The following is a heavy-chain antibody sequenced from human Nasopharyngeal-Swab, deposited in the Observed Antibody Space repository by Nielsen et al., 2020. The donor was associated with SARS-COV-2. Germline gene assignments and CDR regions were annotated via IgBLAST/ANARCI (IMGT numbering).Heavy chain of an antibody. CDR1: GYTFTSNV. J-gene: IGHJ4*02. CDR2: ISTKTGAP. Sequence: ASVKVSCKVSGYTFTSNVLNWVRQAPGQGPEYIGWISTKTGAPTYAQAFTGRFVISLDTSVSTTYLQISSLKADDTAVYYCARENQEYANIWIDYWGQGTQVTVSS. V-gene: IGHV7-4-1*02. D-gene: IGHD1-1*01. CDR3: ARENQEYANIWIDY.